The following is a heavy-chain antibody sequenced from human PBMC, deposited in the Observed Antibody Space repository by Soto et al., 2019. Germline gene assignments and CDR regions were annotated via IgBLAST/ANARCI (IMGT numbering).Heavy chain of an antibody. CDR3: AKGGTYSSLLIRDRFDP. Sequence: QVQLQESGPGLVKPSETLSLGCTVSGGSISNYYWNWLRQHPGKPLEWIGYISYTGSTNYNPSLKSRDAISIDTSNNQFSLKLSSVTAADTAVYYCAKGGTYSSLLIRDRFDPWGQGALVTVSS. V-gene: IGHV4-59*01. CDR2: ISYTGST. J-gene: IGHJ5*02. D-gene: IGHD6-6*01. CDR1: GGSISNYY.